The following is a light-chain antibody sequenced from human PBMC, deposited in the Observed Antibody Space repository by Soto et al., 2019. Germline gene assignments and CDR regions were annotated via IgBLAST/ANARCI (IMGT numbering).Light chain of an antibody. CDR2: DAS. Sequence: IQMTQSPSSLSASIGDRVTITCRASQGIRNDLGWYQQKPGKAPKVLIYDASDLETGVPSRFSGSGSGTDFTFTINSLQPEDIATYYCQQYDNLPLTFGGGTKVDIK. CDR1: QGIRND. CDR3: QQYDNLPLT. V-gene: IGKV1-33*01. J-gene: IGKJ4*01.